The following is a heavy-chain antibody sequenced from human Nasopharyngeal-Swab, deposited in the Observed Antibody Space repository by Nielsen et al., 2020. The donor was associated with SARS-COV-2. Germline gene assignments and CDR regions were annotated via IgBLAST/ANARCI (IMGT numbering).Heavy chain of an antibody. CDR2: IHHSGST. CDR3: ARGPVRYDFWSGYYCGFDY. J-gene: IGHJ4*02. CDR1: GGSFSGYY. Sequence: SETLSLTCAVYGGSFSGYYWSWIRQPPGKGLEWIGEIHHSGSTDYNPSLKSRVTISVDPSKNQFSLKLSSVTAADTAVFYCARGPVRYDFWSGYYCGFDYWGQGTLVTVSS. V-gene: IGHV4-34*01. D-gene: IGHD3-3*01.